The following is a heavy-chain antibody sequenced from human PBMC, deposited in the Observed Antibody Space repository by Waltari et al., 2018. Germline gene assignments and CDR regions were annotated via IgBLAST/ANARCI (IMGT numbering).Heavy chain of an antibody. Sequence: QITLKESGPALVKPTQTLTLPCTFSGFSLNSGGVGVGWIRQPPGEALEWLALIYWDDEKFYRPSLKSRLSITKDTTKNQVVLTMTDMDPVDTATYFCAHRRLGQWLSFDFWGPGILVAVSS. D-gene: IGHD6-19*01. CDR1: GFSLNSGGVG. J-gene: IGHJ4*02. CDR2: IYWDDEK. V-gene: IGHV2-5*02. CDR3: AHRRLGQWLSFDF.